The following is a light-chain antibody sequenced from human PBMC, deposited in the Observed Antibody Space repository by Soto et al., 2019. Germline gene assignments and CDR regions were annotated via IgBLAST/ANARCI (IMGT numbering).Light chain of an antibody. J-gene: IGLJ1*01. CDR1: SSNLGDNA. CDR3: AAWDDSLNGYV. CDR2: SYN. V-gene: IGLV1-44*01. Sequence: QSVLTQPPSASGTPGQRVTISCPTSSSNLGDNAVNWYQHVPGTAPKLLIYSYNQRPSGVPDRFSGSKSGTSASLAISGLQSEDEADYYCAAWDDSLNGYVFGTGTKVTVL.